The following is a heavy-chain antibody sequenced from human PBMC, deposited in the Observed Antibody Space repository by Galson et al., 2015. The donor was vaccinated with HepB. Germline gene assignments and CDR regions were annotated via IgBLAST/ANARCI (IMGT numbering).Heavy chain of an antibody. CDR3: ARGEGSSSYFRGRPFDY. V-gene: IGHV4-34*01. Sequence: LSLTCAVYGGSFSGYYWSWIRQPPGKGLEWIGEINHSGSTNYNPSLKSRVTISVDTSKNQFSLKLSSVTAADTAVYYCARGEGSSSYFRGRPFDYWGQGTLVTVSS. D-gene: IGHD6-13*01. CDR1: GGSFSGYY. J-gene: IGHJ4*02. CDR2: INHSGST.